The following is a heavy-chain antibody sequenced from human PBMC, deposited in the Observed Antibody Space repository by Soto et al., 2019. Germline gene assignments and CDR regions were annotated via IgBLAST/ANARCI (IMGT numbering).Heavy chain of an antibody. CDR3: AKGVYCSGGRCYGEYYYYYGMDV. D-gene: IGHD2-15*01. CDR1: GFTFSSYG. CDR2: ISGSGGST. Sequence: GGSLRLSCAASGFTFSSYGMSWVRQAPGKGLEWVSAISGSGGSTYYADSVKGRFTISRDNSKNTLYLQMNSLRAEDTAVYYCAKGVYCSGGRCYGEYYYYYGMDVWGQWTTLTVSS. J-gene: IGHJ6*01. V-gene: IGHV3-23*01.